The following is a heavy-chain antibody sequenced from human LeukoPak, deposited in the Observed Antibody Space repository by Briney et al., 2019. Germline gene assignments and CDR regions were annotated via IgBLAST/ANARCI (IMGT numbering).Heavy chain of an antibody. Sequence: PGGSLRLSCVASGFTFSNYAMNWVRQAPGKGLEWVSAISDSGDNAYFADSVKGRFTISRDNSKNTLFLQMNSLRAEDTAIYYCAKDSPSSGSFYWGQGTLVTVSS. CDR1: GFTFSNYA. V-gene: IGHV3-23*01. CDR2: ISDSGDNA. D-gene: IGHD3-22*01. CDR3: AKDSPSSGSFY. J-gene: IGHJ4*02.